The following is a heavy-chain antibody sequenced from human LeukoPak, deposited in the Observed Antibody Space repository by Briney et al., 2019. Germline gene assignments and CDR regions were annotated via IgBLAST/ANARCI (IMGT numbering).Heavy chain of an antibody. CDR1: GASITDIF. J-gene: IGHJ5*02. CDR3: ARELGREGGLGP. D-gene: IGHD1-26*01. Sequence: SETLFLTCSVSGASITDIFWDWIRQTPGQGLEWISIIHSRGYLTYNPALESRVTVSLDTSKNQIFLKMTSMTAADTSRYYCARELGREGGLGPWGQGALVTASS. CDR2: IHSRGYL. V-gene: IGHV4-59*13.